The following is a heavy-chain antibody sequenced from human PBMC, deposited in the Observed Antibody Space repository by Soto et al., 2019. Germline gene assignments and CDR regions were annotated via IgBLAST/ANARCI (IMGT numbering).Heavy chain of an antibody. J-gene: IGHJ4*02. Sequence: SVKVSWKASGGTFSSYTISWVRQAPGQGLEWMGRIIPILGIANYAQKFQGRVTITADKSTSTAYMELSSLRSEDTAVYYCARDPVPSSGFDYRAQRTPVTGSS. CDR1: GGTFSSYT. CDR2: IIPILGIA. V-gene: IGHV1-69*04. CDR3: ARDPVPSSGFDY. D-gene: IGHD3-10*01.